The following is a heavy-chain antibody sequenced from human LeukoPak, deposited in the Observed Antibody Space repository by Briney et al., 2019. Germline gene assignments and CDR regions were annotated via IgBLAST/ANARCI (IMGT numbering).Heavy chain of an antibody. Sequence: GGSLRLSCAASGFTFSSYSMNWVRQAPGKGLEWVSSISSSSSYIYYADSVKGPFTIFRENAKNPLYLPMNSLRAEEKGVYYCAGCQDYYGSEYGMGVWGKGTTVTVSS. J-gene: IGHJ6*04. V-gene: IGHV3-21*01. CDR1: GFTFSSYS. D-gene: IGHD3-10*01. CDR2: ISSSSSYI. CDR3: AGCQDYYGSEYGMGV.